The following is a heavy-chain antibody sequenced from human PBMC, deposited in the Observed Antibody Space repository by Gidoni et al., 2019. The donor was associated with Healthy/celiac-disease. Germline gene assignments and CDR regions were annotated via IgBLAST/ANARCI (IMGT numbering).Heavy chain of an antibody. J-gene: IGHJ6*02. D-gene: IGHD3-22*01. Sequence: EVQLVESGGGLVKPGGSLRLSCAASGFTFSSYSLHWVRQAPGKGLEWVSSISSSSSYIYYADSVKGRFTISRDNAKNSLYLQMNSLRAEDTAVYYCARDDYYDSSGYLSYYYYYGMDVWGQGTTVTVSS. CDR2: ISSSSSYI. CDR1: GFTFSSYS. V-gene: IGHV3-21*01. CDR3: ARDDYYDSSGYLSYYYYYGMDV.